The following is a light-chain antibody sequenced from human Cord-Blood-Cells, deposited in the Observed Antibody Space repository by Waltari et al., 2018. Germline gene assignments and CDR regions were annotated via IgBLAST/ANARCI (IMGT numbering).Light chain of an antibody. V-gene: IGLV2-14*01. J-gene: IGLJ1*01. Sequence: QSALTQPASVSGSPGQSITISCTGTSSDVGGYNYVSWYQQHPGKAPKLMIYDVSKRPWGVSNRLAGSKSGNTASLTISGLQAEDEADYYCSSYTSSSTYVFGTGTKVTVL. CDR3: SSYTSSSTYV. CDR1: SSDVGGYNY. CDR2: DVS.